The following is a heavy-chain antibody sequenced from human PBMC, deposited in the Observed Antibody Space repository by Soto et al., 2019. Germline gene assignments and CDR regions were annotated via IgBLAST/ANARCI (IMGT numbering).Heavy chain of an antibody. D-gene: IGHD3-16*02. CDR1: GFNFRSYG. CDR3: ARGHIVVPPFGS. CDR2: IWSDGSEE. Sequence: QVKLEESGGGVVQPGRSRRLSCIVSGFNFRSYGMHWVRQSPGKGPEWVASIWSDGSEEFYSDAVKGRFFISRDNSKTPVYLYMTSLKVEDTAVYFCARGHIVVPPFGSWGRGTLVTVSS. V-gene: IGHV3-33*01. J-gene: IGHJ5*01.